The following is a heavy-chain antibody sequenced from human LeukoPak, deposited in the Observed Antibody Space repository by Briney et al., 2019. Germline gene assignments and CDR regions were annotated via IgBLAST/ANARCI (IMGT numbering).Heavy chain of an antibody. V-gene: IGHV3-23*01. CDR3: AKDHPSGYYFDY. CDR2: ISGSGGST. J-gene: IGHJ4*02. CDR1: GFTFSTYA. Sequence: GGSLRLSCAASGFTFSTYAMSWVRQAPGKGLEWVSAISGSGGSTFNADSVKGRFTISRDNSKNTPFLQMNSLRAEVTAIYYCAKDHPSGYYFDYWGQGTLVTVSS. D-gene: IGHD1-14*01.